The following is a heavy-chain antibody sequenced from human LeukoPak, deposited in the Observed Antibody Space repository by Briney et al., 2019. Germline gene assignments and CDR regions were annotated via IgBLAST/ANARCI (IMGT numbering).Heavy chain of an antibody. D-gene: IGHD3-22*01. Sequence: ASVKVSCKTSGYTFTSYYMHWVRQSPGQGLKWMGIINPSGGRTSYAQKFQGRVTMTRDMSTSTVYMELSSLRAEDTAVYYCAKGRIRYYDSSAFDYWGQGTLVTVSS. CDR2: INPSGGRT. J-gene: IGHJ4*02. V-gene: IGHV1-46*01. CDR1: GYTFTSYY. CDR3: AKGRIRYYDSSAFDY.